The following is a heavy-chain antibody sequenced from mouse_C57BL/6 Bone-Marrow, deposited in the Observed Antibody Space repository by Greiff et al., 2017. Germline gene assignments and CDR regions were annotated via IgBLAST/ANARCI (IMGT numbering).Heavy chain of an antibody. J-gene: IGHJ3*01. CDR2: INSDGGST. V-gene: IGHV5-2*01. D-gene: IGHD2-2*01. CDR3: ALMRVTTGFAY. Sequence: EVQLQESGGGLVQPGESLKLSCESNEYEFPSHDMSWVRKTPEKRLALVAAINSDGGSTYYPDTMERRFIISRDNTKKTLYLQMSSLRSEDTALYYCALMRVTTGFAYWGQGTLVTVSA. CDR1: EYEFPSHD.